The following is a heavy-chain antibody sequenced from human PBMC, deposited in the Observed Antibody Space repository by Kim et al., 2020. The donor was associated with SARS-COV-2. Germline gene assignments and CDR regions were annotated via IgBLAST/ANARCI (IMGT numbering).Heavy chain of an antibody. V-gene: IGHV3-7*01. D-gene: IGHD6-19*01. CDR1: GFTFSTYW. CDR2: IKEDGSEK. Sequence: GGSLRLSCAASGFTFSTYWMNWVRQAPGKGLEWVANIKEDGSEKNYVDSVKGRFTISRDNAKNSLYMQMNSLRAEDTAVYYCARDPRGIVVAGITYDYY. J-gene: IGHJ6*01. CDR3: ARDPRGIVVAGITYDYY.